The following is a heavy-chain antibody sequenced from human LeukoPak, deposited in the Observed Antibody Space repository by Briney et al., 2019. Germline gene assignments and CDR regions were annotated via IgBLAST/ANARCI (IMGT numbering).Heavy chain of an antibody. CDR1: GFTFNNYW. J-gene: IGHJ6*02. V-gene: IGHV3-7*01. Sequence: PAGGSLRLSCAASGFTFNNYWMNWVRQAPGKGLEWVAKINQGGSEKYHVDSVKGRFTISRDNAKNSLYLQINNLRAEDTAVYYCVRSGIYFYSYMDVWGQGTTVTVSS. CDR3: VRSGIYFYSYMDV. CDR2: INQGGSEK. D-gene: IGHD1-1*01.